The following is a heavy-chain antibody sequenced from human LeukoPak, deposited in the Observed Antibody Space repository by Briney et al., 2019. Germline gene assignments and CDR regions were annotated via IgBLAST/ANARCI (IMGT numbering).Heavy chain of an antibody. Sequence: GASVKVSCKASGYTFTSYYMHWVRQAPGQGLEWMGIINPSGGSTSYAQKFQGRVTMTRDTSTSTVYMELSSLGSEDTAVYYCASYYYGSGSYDLPFDYWGQGTLVTVSS. CDR3: ASYYYGSGSYDLPFDY. V-gene: IGHV1-46*01. D-gene: IGHD3-10*01. J-gene: IGHJ4*02. CDR1: GYTFTSYY. CDR2: INPSGGST.